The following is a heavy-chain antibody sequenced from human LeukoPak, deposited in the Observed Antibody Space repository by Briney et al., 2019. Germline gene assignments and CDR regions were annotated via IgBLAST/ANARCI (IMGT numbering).Heavy chain of an antibody. V-gene: IGHV5-51*01. CDR1: GYSFTSYW. J-gene: IGHJ4*02. CDR2: IYPGDSDT. CDR3: ARQNPDDYGDYSFAN. Sequence: GESLKISCKGSGYSFTSYWIGWVRQMPGKGLEWMGIIYPGDSDTRYSPSFQGQVTISADKSISTAYLQWSSLKASDTAMYYCARQNPDDYGDYSFANWGQGTLVTVSS. D-gene: IGHD4-17*01.